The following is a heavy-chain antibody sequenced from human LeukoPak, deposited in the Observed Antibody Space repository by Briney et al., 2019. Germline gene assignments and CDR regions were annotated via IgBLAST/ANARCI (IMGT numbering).Heavy chain of an antibody. Sequence: PGGSLRLSCAASGFNFSSYWMSWVRQAPGKGLEWVANIKQDGSEKYYVDSVKGRFTISRDNAKNSLYLQMNSLRAEDTAVYYCARVGYSSGWYSGYFDYWGQGTLVTVSS. CDR2: IKQDGSEK. CDR3: ARVGYSSGWYSGYFDY. CDR1: GFNFSSYW. J-gene: IGHJ4*02. D-gene: IGHD6-19*01. V-gene: IGHV3-7*01.